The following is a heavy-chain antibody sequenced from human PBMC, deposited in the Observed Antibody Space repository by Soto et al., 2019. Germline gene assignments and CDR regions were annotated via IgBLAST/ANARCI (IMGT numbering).Heavy chain of an antibody. D-gene: IGHD6-19*01. CDR2: INRDGRNT. CDR1: GFTFSNYW. J-gene: IGHJ4*02. CDR3: ARLLAVAGINY. Sequence: EVHLVESGGGLVQPGGSLRLSCAASGFTFSNYWMHWVRQVPGKGLVWVSRINRDGRNTSYADSVKGRFTISRDNAKNTLYLQMDSLGVEDTAVYYCARLLAVAGINYWGQGTLVTVSS. V-gene: IGHV3-74*01.